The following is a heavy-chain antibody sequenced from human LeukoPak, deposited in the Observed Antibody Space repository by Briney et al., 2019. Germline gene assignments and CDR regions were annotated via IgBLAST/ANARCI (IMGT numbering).Heavy chain of an antibody. D-gene: IGHD1-1*01. Sequence: GGSLRLSCAASGFTFSSYSMNWVRQAPGKGLEWVSSISSSSSYIYYADSVKGRSTISRDNAKNSLYLQMNSLRAEDTAVYYCARSTRTSAFDYWGQGTLVTVSS. J-gene: IGHJ4*02. CDR2: ISSSSSYI. V-gene: IGHV3-21*01. CDR1: GFTFSSYS. CDR3: ARSTRTSAFDY.